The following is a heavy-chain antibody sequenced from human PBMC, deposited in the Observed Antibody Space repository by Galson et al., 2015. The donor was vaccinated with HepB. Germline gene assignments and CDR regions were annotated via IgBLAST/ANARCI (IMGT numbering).Heavy chain of an antibody. CDR1: GFSVSSKY. J-gene: IGHJ4*02. D-gene: IGHD5-24*01. CDR2: IYSGGST. V-gene: IGHV3-53*01. Sequence: SLRLSCAASGFSVSSKYMSWVRQAPGKGLEWVSIIYSGGSTYYADSVKGRFTISRDSSKNTVYLQINSLRAEDTAVYYCAGDGNNYAHFYYWGQGTLVTVSS. CDR3: AGDGNNYAHFYY.